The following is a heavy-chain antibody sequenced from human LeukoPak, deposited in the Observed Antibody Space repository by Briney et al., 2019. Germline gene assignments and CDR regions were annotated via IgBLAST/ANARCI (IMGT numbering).Heavy chain of an antibody. CDR3: ARRARHWNDPDFDY. CDR1: GFTFSSYE. J-gene: IGHJ4*02. Sequence: PEGSLRLSCAASGFTFSSYEMNWVRQAPGKGLEWDSYISSSGSTIYYADSVKGRFSISRDNAKNSLYLQMNSLRAEDTAVYYCARRARHWNDPDFDYWGQGTLVTVSS. CDR2: ISSSGSTI. V-gene: IGHV3-48*03. D-gene: IGHD1-1*01.